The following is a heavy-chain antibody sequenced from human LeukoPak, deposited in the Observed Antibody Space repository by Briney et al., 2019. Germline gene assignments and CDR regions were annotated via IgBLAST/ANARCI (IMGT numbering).Heavy chain of an antibody. CDR1: GGSRINAGW. CDR2: IFHSGNT. D-gene: IGHD3-16*01. V-gene: IGHV4-4*02. CDR3: ARDLGYYYGLDI. Sequence: SETLSLTCDVSGGSRINAGWWSWVRQPPGKGLEWIGEIFHSGNTKYSPSLESRVTISVDKSNHQFTLEMKSVTAADTAIYYCARDLGYYYGLDIWSRGTTVTVSS. J-gene: IGHJ6*02.